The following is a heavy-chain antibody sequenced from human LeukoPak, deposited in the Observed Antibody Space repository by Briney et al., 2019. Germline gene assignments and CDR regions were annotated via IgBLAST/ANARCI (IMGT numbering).Heavy chain of an antibody. D-gene: IGHD3-3*01. Sequence: GRSLRLSCAASGFTFDDYAMHWVRQAPGKGLEWVSGISWNSGSIGYADSVKGRFTISRDNAKNSLYLQMNSLRAEDTALYYCAKDATGLWSDSFLDPWGQGTLVTVSS. CDR2: ISWNSGSI. CDR1: GFTFDDYA. CDR3: AKDATGLWSDSFLDP. J-gene: IGHJ5*02. V-gene: IGHV3-9*01.